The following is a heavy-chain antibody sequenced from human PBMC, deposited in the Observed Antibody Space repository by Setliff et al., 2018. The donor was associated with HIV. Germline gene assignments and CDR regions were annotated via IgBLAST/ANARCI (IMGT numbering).Heavy chain of an antibody. CDR3: ARGRGYSGYYYYYYYMDV. CDR2: INHSGST. V-gene: IGHV4-34*01. CDR1: GGSFSGYY. J-gene: IGHJ6*03. D-gene: IGHD5-12*01. Sequence: SETLSLTCAVYGGSFSGYYWSWIRQPPGKGLEWIGEINHSGSTNYNPSLKSRVAISVDTSKNQFSLKLSSVTAADTAVYYCARGRGYSGYYYYYYYMDVWGKGTTVTVSS.